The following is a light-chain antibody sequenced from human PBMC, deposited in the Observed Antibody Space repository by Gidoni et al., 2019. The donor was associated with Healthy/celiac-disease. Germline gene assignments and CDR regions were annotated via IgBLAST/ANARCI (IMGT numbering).Light chain of an antibody. J-gene: IGKJ2*01. CDR3: QQSGSSPYT. CDR1: QSVTNNY. CDR2: DAS. V-gene: IGKV3-20*01. Sequence: EIVLTQSPGTLSLSPGERATLSCSASQSVTNNYLAWYQQQPGQAPRLVIYDASNRATGIPDLFSGSASGPDFTLTISRLAPEDLAVYYCQQSGSSPYTFGQGSQLEIK.